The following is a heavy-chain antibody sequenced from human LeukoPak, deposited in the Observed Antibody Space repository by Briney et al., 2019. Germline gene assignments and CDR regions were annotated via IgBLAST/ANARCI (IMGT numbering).Heavy chain of an antibody. D-gene: IGHD3-10*01. CDR2: IIPILGIA. J-gene: IGHJ6*03. CDR1: GGTFSSYT. Sequence: SVKVSCKASGGTFSSYTISWVRQAPGQGLEWMGRIIPILGIANYAQKFQGRVTITADKSTGTAYMELSSLRSEDTAVYYCASTYYYGSGSYFPDYYYYMDVWGKGTTVTVSS. V-gene: IGHV1-69*02. CDR3: ASTYYYGSGSYFPDYYYYMDV.